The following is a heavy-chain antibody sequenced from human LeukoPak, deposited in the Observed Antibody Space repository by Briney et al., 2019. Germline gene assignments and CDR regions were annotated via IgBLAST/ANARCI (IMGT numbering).Heavy chain of an antibody. V-gene: IGHV3-21*01. D-gene: IGHD6-19*01. CDR1: GFTFSSYS. CDR2: ISSSSSYI. Sequence: GGSLRLSCAASGFTFSSYSMNWVRQAPGKGLEWVSSISSSSSYIYYADSVKGRFTISRDNAKNSLYLQMNSLRAEDTAVYYCARTTYSSAWYDAFDIWGQGTMVTVSS. CDR3: ARTTYSSAWYDAFDI. J-gene: IGHJ3*02.